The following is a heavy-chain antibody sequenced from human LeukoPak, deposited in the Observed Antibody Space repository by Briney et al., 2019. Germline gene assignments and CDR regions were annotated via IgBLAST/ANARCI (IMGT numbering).Heavy chain of an antibody. J-gene: IGHJ4*02. CDR2: INHSGTT. Sequence: SETLSLMCVVYGGSFSDHHWTRIRQSPGKGLEWIGEINHSGTTNYHPSLKSRVTISMDSSKNQFSLKLTSVTFADTAVYYCARGRVAPDYWGQGTLVTVSS. D-gene: IGHD5-12*01. CDR3: ARGRVAPDY. V-gene: IGHV4-34*01. CDR1: GGSFSDHH.